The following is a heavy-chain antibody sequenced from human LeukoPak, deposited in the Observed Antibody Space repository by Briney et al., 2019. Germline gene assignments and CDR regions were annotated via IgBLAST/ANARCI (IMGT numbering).Heavy chain of an antibody. J-gene: IGHJ4*02. Sequence: RRSLRLSCAASGFSFRTSGMHWVRQAPGKGLEWVAVDGSNTYYADSVKGRFTISRDNSKNTLYLQMNSLSGEDTAVYYCVRDKDWYFDSWGQGTLVTVSS. CDR2: DGSNT. CDR1: GFSFRTSG. CDR3: VRDKDWYFDS. D-gene: IGHD3/OR15-3a*01. V-gene: IGHV3-33*01.